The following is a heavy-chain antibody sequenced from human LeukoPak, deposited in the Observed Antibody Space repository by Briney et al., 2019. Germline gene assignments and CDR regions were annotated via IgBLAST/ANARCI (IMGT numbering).Heavy chain of an antibody. J-gene: IGHJ3*02. CDR1: GGSISSSSYY. V-gene: IGHV4-39*01. CDR3: ATVDRDAFDI. CDR2: IYYSGSA. Sequence: SETLSLTCTVSGGSISSSSYYWGWIRQPPGKGLEWIGSIYYSGSAYYNPSLKSRVTISVDTSKNQFSLKLSSVTAADTAVYCCATVDRDAFDIWGQGTMVTVSS. D-gene: IGHD5-12*01.